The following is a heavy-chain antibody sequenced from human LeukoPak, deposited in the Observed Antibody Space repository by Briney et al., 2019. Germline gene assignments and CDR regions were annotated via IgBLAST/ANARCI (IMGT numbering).Heavy chain of an antibody. J-gene: IGHJ4*02. CDR2: INHSGST. CDR3: ARGRRGIVVVPAAIPGYYFDY. Sequence: SETLSLTCAVYGGSFSGYYWSWIRQPPGKGLEWIGEINHSGSTNYNPSLKSRVTISVDTSKNQFSLKLSSVTAADTAVYYCARGRRGIVVVPAAIPGYYFDYWGQGTLVTVSS. D-gene: IGHD2-2*02. CDR1: GGSFSGYY. V-gene: IGHV4-34*01.